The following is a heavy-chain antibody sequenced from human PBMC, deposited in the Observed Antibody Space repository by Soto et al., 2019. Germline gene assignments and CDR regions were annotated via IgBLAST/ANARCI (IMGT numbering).Heavy chain of an antibody. CDR1: GDSINSVDHY. CDR3: ARLRWETENNWFDP. D-gene: IGHD1-26*01. CDR2: IYHSGST. J-gene: IGHJ5*02. V-gene: IGHV4-30-4*01. Sequence: SETLSITCPVSGDSINSVDHYWSWIRQPPGKGLEWMGYIYHSGSTHYNPSLNSRLTISIDTSTNRFSLNLTSVTAADTAVYFCARLRWETENNWFDPWGQGALVTVSS.